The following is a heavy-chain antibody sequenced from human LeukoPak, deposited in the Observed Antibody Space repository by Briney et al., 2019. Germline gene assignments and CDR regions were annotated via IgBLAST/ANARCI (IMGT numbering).Heavy chain of an antibody. V-gene: IGHV1-46*01. CDR1: GYTFTSYY. Sequence: ASVKVSCKASGYTFTSYYMHWVRQAPGQGLEWMGIINPGGRSTTYAQKFQGRVTLTRDTSTSTVYMELSSLRSEDTAVYYCARDRGGVSAPGGYWGQGTLVTVSS. CDR2: INPGGRST. J-gene: IGHJ4*02. D-gene: IGHD3-10*01. CDR3: ARDRGGVSAPGGY.